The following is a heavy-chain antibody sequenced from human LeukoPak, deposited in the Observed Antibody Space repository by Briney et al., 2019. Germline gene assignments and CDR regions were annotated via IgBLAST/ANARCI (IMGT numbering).Heavy chain of an antibody. J-gene: IGHJ3*02. CDR3: ARVSNYGGSSGEDAFDI. Sequence: ASVKVSCKASGYTFTGYYMHWVRQAPGQGLEWMGWINPNSGGTNYAQKFQGRVTMTRDTSISTAYMELSRLRSDDTAVYYCARVSNYGGSSGEDAFDIWGQGTMVTVSS. CDR1: GYTFTGYY. CDR2: INPNSGGT. V-gene: IGHV1-2*02. D-gene: IGHD4-23*01.